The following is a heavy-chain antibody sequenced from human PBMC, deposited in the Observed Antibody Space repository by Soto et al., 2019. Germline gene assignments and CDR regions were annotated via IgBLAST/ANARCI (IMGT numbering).Heavy chain of an antibody. J-gene: IGHJ4*02. Sequence: QVPLVQSGPEVRKPGASVKVSCKASGYPFTTYGINWVRQAPGQGLEWVGWINIYNGDTNYAEKVQGRVTMSTDTSTTTAYMELRSLTSDDTAVYYCARQYSGAYYIYWGQGTLVTVSS. CDR1: GYPFTTYG. CDR3: ARQYSGAYYIY. CDR2: INIYNGDT. D-gene: IGHD1-26*01. V-gene: IGHV1-18*04.